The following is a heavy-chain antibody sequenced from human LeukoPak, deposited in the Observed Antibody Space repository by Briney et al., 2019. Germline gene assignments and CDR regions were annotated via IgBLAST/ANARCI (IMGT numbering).Heavy chain of an antibody. CDR3: ARGGYCSTSGCYGNAFDI. D-gene: IGHD2-2*01. CDR2: VFYTGNT. V-gene: IGHV4-59*01. Sequence: SETLSLTCTVSGGSISTYYCSWIRQPPGNGLEWIGYVFYTGNTNYNPSLKSRVSISVDTPKDQFSLKLSSVTAADTALYYCARGGYCSTSGCYGNAFDIWGQGTVVTVSS. CDR1: GGSISTYY. J-gene: IGHJ3*02.